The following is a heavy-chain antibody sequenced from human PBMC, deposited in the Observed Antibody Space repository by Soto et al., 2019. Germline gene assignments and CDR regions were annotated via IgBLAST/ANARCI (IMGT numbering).Heavy chain of an antibody. V-gene: IGHV4-30-4*01. Sequence: ASETLSLTCTVSCGSINSGDYYWSWIRQPPGKGLEWIGNLYYTGSTYYNPSLKSRVTISVDTSKKQFSLMVTSVTAADTAVYYCARYRYSDSLKEYYFDYWGQGTLVTVSS. CDR3: ARYRYSDSLKEYYFDY. D-gene: IGHD3-22*01. J-gene: IGHJ4*02. CDR1: CGSINSGDYY. CDR2: LYYTGST.